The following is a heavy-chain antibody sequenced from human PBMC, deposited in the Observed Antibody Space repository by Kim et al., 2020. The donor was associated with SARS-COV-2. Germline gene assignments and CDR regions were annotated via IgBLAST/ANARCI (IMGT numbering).Heavy chain of an antibody. CDR3: AGGARLRFDY. D-gene: IGHD4-17*01. J-gene: IGHJ4*02. V-gene: IGHV3-53*01. Sequence: RTYYADSVKGRVPISRDNSKKTLYLQMNSLRDEDTAVYYCAGGARLRFDYWGQGTLVTVSS. CDR2: RT.